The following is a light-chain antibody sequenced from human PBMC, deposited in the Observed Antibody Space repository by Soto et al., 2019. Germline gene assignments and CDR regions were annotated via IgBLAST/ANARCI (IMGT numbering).Light chain of an antibody. V-gene: IGKV1-39*01. Sequence: IKMTHSPCSLSASVGDRDTITCRACQSISSFLNWYQQKPGKAPKVLIYAASNLQSGVPSRFSGSGSGTDFALTINSLQPEDFAAYYCQQSYSTPYTFGQGTRLEIK. CDR1: QSISSF. CDR2: AAS. J-gene: IGKJ2*01. CDR3: QQSYSTPYT.